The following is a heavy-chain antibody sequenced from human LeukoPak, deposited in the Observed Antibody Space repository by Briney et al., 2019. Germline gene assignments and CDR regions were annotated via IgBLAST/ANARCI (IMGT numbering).Heavy chain of an antibody. D-gene: IGHD5-24*01. V-gene: IGHV4-38-2*02. CDR1: GYAITTAYY. Sequence: SETLSLTCTVSGYAITTAYYWGWVRQSPGKGLEWIGSIYHSGSTTYNPSLKSRVTISVDTSKNQFSLKLTSVTAADTAVYYCARGLRDGYNYRYFYYYYMDVWGKGTTVTVSS. J-gene: IGHJ6*03. CDR2: IYHSGST. CDR3: ARGLRDGYNYRYFYYYYMDV.